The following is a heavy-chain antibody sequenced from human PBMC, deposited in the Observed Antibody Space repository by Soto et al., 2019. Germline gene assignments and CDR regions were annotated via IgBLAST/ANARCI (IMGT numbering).Heavy chain of an antibody. J-gene: IGHJ4*02. V-gene: IGHV3-23*01. Sequence: GGSLRLSCAASGFTFSSYAMSWVRQAPGKGLEWVSAISGSGGSTYYADSVKGRFTISRDNSKNTLYLQMNSLRAEDTAVYYCVSPVIGGIVATGEDVDYWGQGTLVTVSS. CDR1: GFTFSSYA. D-gene: IGHD5-12*01. CDR3: VSPVIGGIVATGEDVDY. CDR2: ISGSGGST.